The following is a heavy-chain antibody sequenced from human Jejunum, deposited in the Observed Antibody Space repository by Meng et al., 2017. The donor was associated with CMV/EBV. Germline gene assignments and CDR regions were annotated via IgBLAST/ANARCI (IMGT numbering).Heavy chain of an antibody. Sequence: CGGSGFTLSPYWMGWVRQGPGRGLEWVANINQDGGENYYADSVKGRFSISRDNAKNSLYLQMNYLGADDTAVYYCAAYIREAFNLWGQGTVVTVSS. CDR2: INQDGGEN. CDR1: GFTLSPYW. D-gene: IGHD2-21*01. V-gene: IGHV3-7*01. CDR3: AAYIREAFNL. J-gene: IGHJ3*01.